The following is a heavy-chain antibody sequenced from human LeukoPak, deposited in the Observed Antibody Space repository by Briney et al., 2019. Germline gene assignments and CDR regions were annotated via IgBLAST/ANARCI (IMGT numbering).Heavy chain of an antibody. CDR3: TRGVAISTSGWYDTFDY. J-gene: IGHJ4*02. D-gene: IGHD6-19*01. CDR1: GFTFRDYA. Sequence: AGGSLRLSCAASGFTFRDYAMYWVRQAPGKGLEYVSVISTDGSRIYYADSVKGGFTISRDNSKNTLYLQMGSLRAEDMAFYYCTRGVAISTSGWYDTFDYWGQGALVTVSS. V-gene: IGHV3-64*02. CDR2: ISTDGSRI.